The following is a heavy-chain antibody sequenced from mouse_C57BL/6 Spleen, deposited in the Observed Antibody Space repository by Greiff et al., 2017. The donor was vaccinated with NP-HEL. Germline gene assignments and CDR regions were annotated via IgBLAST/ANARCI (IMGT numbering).Heavy chain of an antibody. V-gene: IGHV1-62-2*01. CDR2: FYPGSGSI. CDR1: GYTFTEYT. J-gene: IGHJ3*01. CDR3: ARHADLDGGFAY. Sequence: QVQLQQSGAELVKPGASVKLSCKASGYTFTEYTIHWVKQRSGRGLEWIGWFYPGSGSIKYNEKFKNKATFTADKSTSTVYMELSRLTAEDSAVYSCARHADLDGGFAYWGQGTLVTVSS.